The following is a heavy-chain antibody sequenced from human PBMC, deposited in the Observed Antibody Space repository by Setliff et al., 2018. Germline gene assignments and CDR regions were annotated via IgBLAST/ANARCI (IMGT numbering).Heavy chain of an antibody. Sequence: ASVKVSCKTSGYRFASYGVSWVRQAPGQGLEWMGWISGYNGDTNYAPEFQGRVTMTTDTSTSTGYMELRRLRSDDTAVYYCARDRPTVVIAAAKASFDHWGQGTLVTVSS. V-gene: IGHV1-18*01. CDR2: ISGYNGDT. CDR1: GYRFASYG. J-gene: IGHJ5*02. CDR3: ARDRPTVVIAAAKASFDH. D-gene: IGHD2-2*01.